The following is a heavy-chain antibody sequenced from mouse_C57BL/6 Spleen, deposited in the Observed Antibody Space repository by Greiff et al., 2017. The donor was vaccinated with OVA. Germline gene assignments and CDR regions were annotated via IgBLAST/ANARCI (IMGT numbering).Heavy chain of an antibody. D-gene: IGHD2-4*01. V-gene: IGHV1-52*01. J-gene: IGHJ2*01. CDR2: IDPSDSET. CDR3: ARDYDYDGGFDD. Sequence: VQLKQPGAELVRPGSSVKLSCKASGYTFTSYWMHWVKQRPIQGLEWIGNIDPSDSETHYNQKFKDKATLTVDKSSSTAYMQLSSLTSEDSAVYYCARDYDYDGGFDDWGQGTTLTVSS. CDR1: GYTFTSYW.